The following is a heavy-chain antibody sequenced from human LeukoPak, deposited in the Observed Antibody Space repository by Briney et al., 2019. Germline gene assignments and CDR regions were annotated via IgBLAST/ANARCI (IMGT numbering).Heavy chain of an antibody. CDR2: IYSGGST. J-gene: IGHJ4*02. V-gene: IGHV3-53*01. Sequence: GGSLRLSCAASGFTVSSNYMSWVRQAPGKGLEWVSVIYSGGSTYYADSVKGRFTISRDNSKNTLYLQMNSLRAEDTAVYYCARLRFIAPFDYWGQGTLVTVSS. CDR1: GFTVSSNY. D-gene: IGHD5-12*01. CDR3: ARLRFIAPFDY.